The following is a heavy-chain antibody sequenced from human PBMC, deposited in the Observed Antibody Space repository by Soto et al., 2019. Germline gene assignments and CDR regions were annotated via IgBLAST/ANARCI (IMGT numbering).Heavy chain of an antibody. Sequence: GGSLRLFCAASGFTFSNAWMSWVRQAPRKGLEWVGRIKSKTDGGTTDYAAPVKGRFTISRDDSKNTLYLQMNSLKTEDTAVYHCTGEYCSSTSCPNSYYYYYYGMDVWGQGTTVTV. CDR2: IKSKTDGGTT. D-gene: IGHD2-2*01. CDR1: GFTFSNAW. V-gene: IGHV3-15*01. J-gene: IGHJ6*02. CDR3: TGEYCSSTSCPNSYYYYYYGMDV.